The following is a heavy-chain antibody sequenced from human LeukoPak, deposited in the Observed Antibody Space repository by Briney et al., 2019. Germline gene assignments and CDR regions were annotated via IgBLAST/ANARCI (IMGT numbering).Heavy chain of an antibody. CDR1: GGSFSGYY. V-gene: IGHV4-34*01. J-gene: IGHJ5*02. D-gene: IGHD4-17*01. Sequence: SETLSLTCAVYGGSFSGYYWSWIRQPPGKGLEWIGEINHSGSTNYNPSLKSRVTISVDTSKNQFSLKLSSVTAADTAVYYCARWRKRRSAVTTRFDWFDPWGQGTLVTVSS. CDR3: ARWRKRRSAVTTRFDWFDP. CDR2: INHSGST.